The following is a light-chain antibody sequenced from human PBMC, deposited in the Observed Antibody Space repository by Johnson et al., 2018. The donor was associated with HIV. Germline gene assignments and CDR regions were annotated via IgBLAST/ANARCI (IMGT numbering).Light chain of an antibody. CDR1: SSNIGNNY. CDR3: GTWDSSLSAEV. V-gene: IGLV1-51*02. CDR2: ENN. J-gene: IGLJ1*01. Sequence: QSVLTQPPSVSAATGQKVTISCSGSSSNIGNNYVSWYQQLPGTAPKLLIYENNKRPSGIPDRFSGSKSGTSATLGITGLPTGDEADYYCGTWDSSLSAEVFGTGTKVTVL.